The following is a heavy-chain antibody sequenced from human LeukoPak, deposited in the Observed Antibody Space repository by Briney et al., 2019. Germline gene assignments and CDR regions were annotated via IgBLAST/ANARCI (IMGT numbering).Heavy chain of an antibody. V-gene: IGHV3-74*01. CDR1: GFTFSSHW. Sequence: PGGPLRLSCAASGFTFSSHWMHWVRQAPGKGLVWVSRIKSDGSSTSYAESVKGRFTISRDNAKNTLYLQMNNLRVEDTAVYYCARESVTDISRQSDAFDIWGQGTLVTVS. CDR3: ARESVTDISRQSDAFDI. J-gene: IGHJ3*02. D-gene: IGHD2-21*02. CDR2: IKSDGSST.